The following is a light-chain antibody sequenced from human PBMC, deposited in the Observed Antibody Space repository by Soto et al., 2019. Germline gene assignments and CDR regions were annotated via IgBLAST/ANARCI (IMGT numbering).Light chain of an antibody. CDR1: QSVSHSY. V-gene: IGKV3-20*01. CDR2: GAA. CDR3: QQYGSSLYT. Sequence: EIVLTQFPGTLSLSPGERATLSCRASQSVSHSYLAWYQQKPGQAPRLLIYGAASRATGIPDRFSGSGSVTDFTLTISRVEPEDFAVYYCQQYGSSLYTFGQGTKLEIK. J-gene: IGKJ2*01.